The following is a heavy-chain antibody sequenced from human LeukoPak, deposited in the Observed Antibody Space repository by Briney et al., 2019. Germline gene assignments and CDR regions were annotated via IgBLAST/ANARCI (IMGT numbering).Heavy chain of an antibody. V-gene: IGHV3-21*01. D-gene: IGHD3-22*01. CDR1: GFTFSSYS. J-gene: IGHJ6*02. CDR3: ARDLHYYDSSGSPGYYYGMDV. CDR2: ISSSSSYI. Sequence: GGSLRLSCAASGFTFSSYSMNWVRQAPGKGLEWVSCISSSSSYIYYADSVKGRFTISRDNAKNSLYLQMNSLRAEDTAVYYCARDLHYYDSSGSPGYYYGMDVWGQGTTVTVSS.